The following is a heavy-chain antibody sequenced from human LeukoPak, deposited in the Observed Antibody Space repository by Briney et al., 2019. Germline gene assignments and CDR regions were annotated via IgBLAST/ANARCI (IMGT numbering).Heavy chain of an antibody. V-gene: IGHV1-69*04. CDR3: TREGVYAPDPSSYHRYACDI. J-gene: IGHJ3*02. CDR1: GASFCTYV. D-gene: IGHD3-16*02. Sequence: ASVKISRKASGASFCTYVITWGRQAPGQGLEWMCRVIPVPGVSNFAQKVEGRVPINADRPTNTAHMELRRLESVDTAVYYCTREGVYAPDPSSYHRYACDIWGQGTVVIVSS. CDR2: VIPVPGVS.